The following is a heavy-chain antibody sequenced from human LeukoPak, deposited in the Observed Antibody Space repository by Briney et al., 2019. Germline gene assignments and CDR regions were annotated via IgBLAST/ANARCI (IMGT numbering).Heavy chain of an antibody. D-gene: IGHD3-10*01. Sequence: ASVKVSCKVSGYTLTELSMHWVRQAPGKGLEWMGGFDPEDGETIYAQKFQGRVTMTEDTSTDTAYMELSSLRSEDTAVYYCATIGHSKLLWFAGGMDVWGQGTTVTVSS. CDR3: ATIGHSKLLWFAGGMDV. J-gene: IGHJ6*02. V-gene: IGHV1-24*01. CDR2: FDPEDGET. CDR1: GYTLTELS.